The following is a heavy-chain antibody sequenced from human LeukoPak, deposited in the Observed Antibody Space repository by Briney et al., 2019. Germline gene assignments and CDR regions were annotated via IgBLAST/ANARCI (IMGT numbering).Heavy chain of an antibody. D-gene: IGHD6-13*01. V-gene: IGHV3-30*04. CDR1: GFTFSSYA. CDR3: ARDVSSSFDY. CDR2: ISDDGSNK. Sequence: QAGGSLRLSCAASGFTFSSYAMHWVRQAPGKGLEWVAVISDDGSNKYYADSVKGRFTISRDNSKNTLYLQMNSLRAEDTAVYYCARDVSSSFDYWGQGTLVTVSS. J-gene: IGHJ4*02.